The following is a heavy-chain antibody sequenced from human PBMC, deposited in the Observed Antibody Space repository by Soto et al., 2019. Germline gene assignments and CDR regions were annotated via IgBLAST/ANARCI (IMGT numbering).Heavy chain of an antibody. Sequence: TLSLTCTVSGGSISSGGYYWSWIRQHPGKGLEWIGYIYYSGSTYYDPSLKSRVTISVDTSKNQFSLKLSSVTAADTAVYYCARETAGETAVDYWGQGTLVTVSS. J-gene: IGHJ4*02. CDR2: IYYSGST. CDR1: GGSISSGGYY. D-gene: IGHD3-16*01. CDR3: ARETAGETAVDY. V-gene: IGHV4-31*03.